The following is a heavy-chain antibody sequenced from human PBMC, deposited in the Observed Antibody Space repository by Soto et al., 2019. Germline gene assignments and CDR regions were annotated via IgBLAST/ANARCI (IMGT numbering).Heavy chain of an antibody. CDR3: ARGRFLEWLSPPRYYYYMDV. Sequence: ASLKVSCKASGYTFTSYYMHCVRQAPGQGLEWMGIINPSGGSTSYAQKFQGRVTMTRDTSTSTVYMELSSQRSEDTAVYYCARGRFLEWLSPPRYYYYMDVWGKGTTVTVS. CDR1: GYTFTSYY. CDR2: INPSGGST. J-gene: IGHJ6*03. V-gene: IGHV1-46*01. D-gene: IGHD3-3*01.